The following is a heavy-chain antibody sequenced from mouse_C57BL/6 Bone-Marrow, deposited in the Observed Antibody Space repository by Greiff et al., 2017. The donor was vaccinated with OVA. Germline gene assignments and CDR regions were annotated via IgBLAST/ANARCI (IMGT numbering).Heavy chain of an antibody. CDR1: GYTFTSYW. J-gene: IGHJ2*01. D-gene: IGHD2-1*01. CDR2: IDPSDSET. V-gene: IGHV1-52*01. Sequence: QVQLQQPGAELVRPGSSVKLSCKASGYTFTSYWMHWVKQRPIQGLEWIGNIDPSDSETHYNQKFKDKATLTVDKSSSTAYMQLSSLTSEDSAVYYCARGSYYGNYVDYWGQGTTRTVSS. CDR3: ARGSYYGNYVDY.